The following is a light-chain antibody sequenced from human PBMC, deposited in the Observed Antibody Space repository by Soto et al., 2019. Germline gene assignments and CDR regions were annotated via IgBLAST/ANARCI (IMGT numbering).Light chain of an antibody. CDR1: QSIISSY. J-gene: IGKJ1*01. CDR3: QHYNYWPPKT. CDR2: GAS. Sequence: EIVLTQSPGTLSLSPGERATLSCRASQSIISSYLGWYQQKPGQAPRLLIYGASSRATGIPARFSGSGSGTDFTLTISSLQSEDFAVYYCQHYNYWPPKTFGQGTKVDIK. V-gene: IGKV3-20*01.